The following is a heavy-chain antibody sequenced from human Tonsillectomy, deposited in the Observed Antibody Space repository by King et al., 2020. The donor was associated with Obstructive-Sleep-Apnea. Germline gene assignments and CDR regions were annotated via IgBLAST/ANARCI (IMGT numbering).Heavy chain of an antibody. D-gene: IGHD4-17*01. CDR3: ARDFTTTDTTGL. CDR1: GYIFMEYA. CDR2: INTETGDP. Sequence: QLVQSGSELKKPGASVKVSCKASGYIFMEYAMNWVRQAPGQGLQWMGWINTETGDPTYAQGFTGRFVFSLDTSVTTAYLQISGLRTEDTAIYYCARDFTTTDTTGLWGQGTMVTVSS. J-gene: IGHJ3*01. V-gene: IGHV7-4-1*02.